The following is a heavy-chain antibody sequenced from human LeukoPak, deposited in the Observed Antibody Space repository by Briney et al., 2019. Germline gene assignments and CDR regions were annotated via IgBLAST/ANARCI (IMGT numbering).Heavy chain of an antibody. Sequence: GGSLRLSCAASGFSFSSYGMHWARQAPGKGLEWVAVIWYDGTNKYYADSVKGRFTISRDNSKNTLYLQMNSLRAEDTAVYYCARDQRGFSYSKYYFDYWGQGTLVTVSS. CDR3: ARDQRGFSYSKYYFDY. CDR1: GFSFSSYG. J-gene: IGHJ4*02. CDR2: IWYDGTNK. D-gene: IGHD3-10*01. V-gene: IGHV3-33*01.